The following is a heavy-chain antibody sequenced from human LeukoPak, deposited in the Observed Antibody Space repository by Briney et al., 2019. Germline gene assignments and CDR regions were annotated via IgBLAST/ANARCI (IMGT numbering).Heavy chain of an antibody. D-gene: IGHD5-18*01. CDR2: IYYSGST. Sequence: SETLSLTCTVSGGSISNHYWSWIRPPPGKGLEWIGYIYYSGSTNYNPSLKSRVIISVDTSKNQFSLKLSSVTAADTAVYYCARVGSHAMVLEYWGQGTLVTVTS. V-gene: IGHV4-59*08. J-gene: IGHJ4*02. CDR3: ARVGSHAMVLEY. CDR1: GGSISNHY.